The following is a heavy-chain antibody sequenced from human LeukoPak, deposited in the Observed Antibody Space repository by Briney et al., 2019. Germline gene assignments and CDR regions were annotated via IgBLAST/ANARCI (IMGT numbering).Heavy chain of an antibody. D-gene: IGHD1-1*01. CDR2: ISGSGAST. V-gene: IGHV3-23*01. J-gene: IGHJ6*02. Sequence: PGGSLRLSCAASGFTFSSCAMSWVRQAPGKGLEWVSAISGSGASTYYADSVKGRFTISRDNSKNTLYLQMNSLRAEDTAVYYCARVRYSYYGLDVWGQGTTVTVSS. CDR1: GFTFSSCA. CDR3: ARVRYSYYGLDV.